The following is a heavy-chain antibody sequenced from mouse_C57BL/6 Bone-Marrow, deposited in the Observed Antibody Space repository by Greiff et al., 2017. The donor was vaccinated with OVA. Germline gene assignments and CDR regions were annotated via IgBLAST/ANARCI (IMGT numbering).Heavy chain of an antibody. V-gene: IGHV3-6*01. D-gene: IGHD2-4*01. CDR3: ARGGVYYDCAMDY. CDR2: ISYDGSN. CDR1: GYSITSGYY. Sequence: EVQRVESGPGLVKPSQSLSLTCSVTGYSITSGYYWNWIRQFPGNKLEWMGYISYDGSNNYNPSLKNRISITRDTSKNQFFLKLNSVTTEDTATYYCARGGVYYDCAMDYWGQGTSVTVSS. J-gene: IGHJ4*01.